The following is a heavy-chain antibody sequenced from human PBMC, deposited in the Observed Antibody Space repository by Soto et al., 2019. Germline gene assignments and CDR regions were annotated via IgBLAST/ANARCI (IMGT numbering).Heavy chain of an antibody. CDR1: GGSISSGDYY. V-gene: IGHV4-30-4*01. J-gene: IGHJ4*02. Sequence: QVQLQESGPGLVKPSQTLSLTCTVSGGSISSGDYYWSWIRQPPGKGLEWIGYIYYSGSTYYNPSLKSRVTISVDTSKTQFSLKLSSVTAADTAVYYCARSTTWGNYYFDYWGQGTLVTVSS. CDR2: IYYSGST. CDR3: ARSTTWGNYYFDY. D-gene: IGHD1-26*01.